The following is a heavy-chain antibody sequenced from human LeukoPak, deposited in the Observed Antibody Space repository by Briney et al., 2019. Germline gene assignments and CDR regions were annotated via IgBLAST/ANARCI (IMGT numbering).Heavy chain of an antibody. V-gene: IGHV1-8*01. CDR2: MSASSGNT. CDR3: ARTPQKGDIAY. Sequence: GASVKVSCKASGYTFTNYDINWVRQATGQGLEWLGWMSASSGNTGYAQKFQGRVSMTRATSISTAYLELSSLTFEDTAVYYCARTPQKGDIAYWGQGTLVTVS. CDR1: GYTFTNYD. D-gene: IGHD2-21*02. J-gene: IGHJ4*02.